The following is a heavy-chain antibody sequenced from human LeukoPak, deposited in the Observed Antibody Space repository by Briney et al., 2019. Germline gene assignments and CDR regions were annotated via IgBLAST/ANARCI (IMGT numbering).Heavy chain of an antibody. CDR1: GGTFSSYA. CDR3: AQGRGDDFWSGYHDDAFDI. V-gene: IGHV1-69*13. D-gene: IGHD3-3*01. Sequence: GASVKVSCKASGGTFSSYAISWVRQAPGQGLEWMGGIIPIFGTANYAQKFQGRVTITADESTSTAYMELSSLRSEDTAVYYCAQGRGDDFWSGYHDDAFDIWGQGTMVTVSS. CDR2: IIPIFGTA. J-gene: IGHJ3*02.